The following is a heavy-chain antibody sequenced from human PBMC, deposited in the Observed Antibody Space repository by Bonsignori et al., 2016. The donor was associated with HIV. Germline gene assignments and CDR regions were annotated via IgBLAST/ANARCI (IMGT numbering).Heavy chain of an antibody. CDR1: GGSISSYY. J-gene: IGHJ2*01. Sequence: SETLSLTCTVSGGSISSYYWSWIRQPPGKALEWIGYIYYSGSTNYNPSLKSRVTISVDTSKNQFSLKLSSVTAADTAVYHCARVEQWLVRRYWYFDLWGRGTLVTVSS. CDR3: ARVEQWLVRRYWYFDL. CDR2: IYYSGST. V-gene: IGHV4-59*01. D-gene: IGHD6-19*01.